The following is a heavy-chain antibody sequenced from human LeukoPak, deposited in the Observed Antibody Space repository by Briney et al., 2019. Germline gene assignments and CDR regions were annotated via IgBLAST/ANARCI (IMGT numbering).Heavy chain of an antibody. CDR2: IKQDGSEK. J-gene: IGHJ4*02. D-gene: IGHD6-19*01. V-gene: IGHV3-7*01. CDR3: ARAIAMATGKPIPGAH. Sequence: PGGSLRLSCAASGFTFSSYWMSWVRQAPGKGLEWVANIKQDGSEKYYVDSVKGRFTISRDNVKNSLYLQMNSLRAEDTAVYYCARAIAMATGKPIPGAHWGQGTLVTVSS. CDR1: GFTFSSYW.